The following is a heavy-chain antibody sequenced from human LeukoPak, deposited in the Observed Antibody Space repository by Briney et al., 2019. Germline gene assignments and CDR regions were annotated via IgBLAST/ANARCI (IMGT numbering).Heavy chain of an antibody. CDR1: GGSISSYY. V-gene: IGHV4-4*07. D-gene: IGHD2-2*01. Sequence: PSETLSLTCTVSGGSISSYYWSWIRQPAGKGLEWIGRIYTSGSTNYNPSLKSRVTMSVDTSKNQFSLKLSSVTAADTAVYYCATAQSKPYCGSTSCSSWFDPWGQGTLVTVSS. CDR3: ATAQSKPYCGSTSCSSWFDP. CDR2: IYTSGST. J-gene: IGHJ5*02.